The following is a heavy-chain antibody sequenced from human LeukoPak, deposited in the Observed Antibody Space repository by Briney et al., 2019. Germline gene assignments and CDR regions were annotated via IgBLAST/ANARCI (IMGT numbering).Heavy chain of an antibody. CDR3: ARDRGNQRGYYYYYMDV. CDR1: GVTFSSYE. Sequence: GGSLRLSCAASGVTFSSYEMNWVRLAPGKGLERVSSSASTSSYIYFADSVKGRFTISRDNAKNSLYLQMNSLRAEDTAVYYCARDRGNQRGYYYYYMDVWGKGTTVTVSS. V-gene: IGHV3-21*01. J-gene: IGHJ6*03. CDR2: SASTSSYI. D-gene: IGHD1-14*01.